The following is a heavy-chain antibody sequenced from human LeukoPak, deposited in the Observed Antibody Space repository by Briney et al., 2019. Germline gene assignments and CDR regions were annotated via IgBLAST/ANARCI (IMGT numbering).Heavy chain of an antibody. CDR2: ISGSGGST. D-gene: IGHD6-13*01. V-gene: IGHV3-23*01. CDR1: GFTFSSYA. CDR3: AKYWGGGAAGIGY. Sequence: PGGSLRLSCAASGFTFSSYAMSWVRQAPGKGLEWVSGISGSGGSTYYADSVKGRFTISRDNSKDTLYLQMNSLRAEDTAVYYCAKYWGGGAAGIGYWGQGTLVTVSS. J-gene: IGHJ4*02.